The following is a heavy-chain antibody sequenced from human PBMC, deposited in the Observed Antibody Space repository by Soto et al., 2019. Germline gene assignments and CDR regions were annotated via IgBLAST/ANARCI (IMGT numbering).Heavy chain of an antibody. CDR2: IYYSGST. V-gene: IGHV4-31*03. CDR3: ARGLYGVVVVAATELYFDY. D-gene: IGHD2-15*01. J-gene: IGHJ4*02. Sequence: QVQLQESGPGLVKPSQTLSLTCTVSGGSISSGGYYWSWIRQHPGKGLEWIGYIYYSGSTYYNPSLKSRVTISVDTSKNQLSLKLSSETAADTAVYYCARGLYGVVVVAATELYFDYWGQGTLVTVSS. CDR1: GGSISSGGYY.